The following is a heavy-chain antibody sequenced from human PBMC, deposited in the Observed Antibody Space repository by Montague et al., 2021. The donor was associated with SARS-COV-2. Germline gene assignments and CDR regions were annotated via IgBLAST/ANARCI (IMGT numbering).Heavy chain of an antibody. Sequence: SETLSLTCTVSGGSLSSYYWSWIRQPPGKGLEWIGYVYYNGNTNXNPSLKSRIILSVDTSKNHFSLKVSSVTAADTAVYYCARGSKWSHCFDYWGQGTLVTVSS. CDR3: ARGSKWSHCFDY. CDR2: VYYNGNT. J-gene: IGHJ4*02. CDR1: GGSLSSYY. D-gene: IGHD2-15*01. V-gene: IGHV4-59*01.